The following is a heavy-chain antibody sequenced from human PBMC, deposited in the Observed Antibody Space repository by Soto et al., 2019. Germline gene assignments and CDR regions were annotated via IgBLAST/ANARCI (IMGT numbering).Heavy chain of an antibody. V-gene: IGHV4-59*01. CDR2: IYNSVTT. Sequence: PSETLSLTCTISGGSISSYYWSWIRQPPGKGLEWIGYIYNSVTTKYNPSLKGRVTISVDTSKRQFSLKLSSVTAADTAVYYCTRHIMGTPYGMYVWGQGTTVTFSS. J-gene: IGHJ6*02. CDR3: TRHIMGTPYGMYV. CDR1: GGSISSYY.